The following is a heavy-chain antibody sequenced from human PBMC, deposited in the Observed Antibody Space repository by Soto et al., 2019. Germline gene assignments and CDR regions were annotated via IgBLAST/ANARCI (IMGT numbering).Heavy chain of an antibody. V-gene: IGHV3-23*01. CDR2: ISGSGDST. Sequence: EVQLLESGGGLVQPGGSLRLSCAASGFTFSSYAMRWVRQAPVKGLEWVSAISGSGDSTYHADSVKGRFTISSDNSKNTLYLHMNSLRAEDTAVYYCARRGSGSYYDYWGQGTLVTVSS. D-gene: IGHD1-26*01. CDR1: GFTFSSYA. CDR3: ARRGSGSYYDY. J-gene: IGHJ4*02.